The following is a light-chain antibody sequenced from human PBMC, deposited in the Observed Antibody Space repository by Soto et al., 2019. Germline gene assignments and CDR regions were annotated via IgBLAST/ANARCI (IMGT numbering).Light chain of an antibody. CDR2: GAS. CDR1: QSISSN. V-gene: IGKV3-15*01. CDR3: PQYNNWPFT. J-gene: IGKJ3*01. Sequence: EIVMTQSPATLSVSPGERATLSCRGSQSISSNLAWYQQKPGQAPRLLIYGASTRATGIPARFSGSGSGTEFTLTISTLQSEDFAVYYCPQYNNWPFTFGPGTKVDIK.